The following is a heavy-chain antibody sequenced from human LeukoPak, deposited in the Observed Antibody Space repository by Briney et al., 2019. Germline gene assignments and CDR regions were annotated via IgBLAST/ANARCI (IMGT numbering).Heavy chain of an antibody. V-gene: IGHV1-2*06. CDR1: GYTFTGYY. Sequence: GASVKVSCKASGYTFTGYYMHWVRQAPGQGLKWMGRINPNSGGTNYAQKFQGRVTMTRDTSISTAYMELSRLRSDDAAVYYCARFGVHDAFDIWGQGTMVTVSS. J-gene: IGHJ3*02. CDR3: ARFGVHDAFDI. D-gene: IGHD2-8*01. CDR2: INPNSGGT.